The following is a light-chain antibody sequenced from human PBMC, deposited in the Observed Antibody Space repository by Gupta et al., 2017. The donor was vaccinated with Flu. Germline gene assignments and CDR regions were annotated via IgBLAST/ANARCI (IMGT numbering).Light chain of an antibody. Sequence: SSNIGARYGVHWYQQLPGTAPKLLIYDNNHRPSGVPDRFSGSKSGTSASLAITGLQAEDEADYYCQSYDNSLAWVFGGGTKLTVL. CDR2: DNN. J-gene: IGLJ3*02. CDR3: QSYDNSLAWV. CDR1: SSNIGARYG. V-gene: IGLV1-40*01.